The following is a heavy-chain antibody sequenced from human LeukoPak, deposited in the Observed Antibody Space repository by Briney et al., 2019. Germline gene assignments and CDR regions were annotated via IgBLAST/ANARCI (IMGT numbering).Heavy chain of an antibody. CDR1: GFTFSSYD. CDR3: AREGTYDSKPGAFDI. J-gene: IGHJ3*02. D-gene: IGHD3-22*01. Sequence: GGSLRLSCAASGFTFSSYDMHWVRQATGTGLEWVSAIGTAGDTYYPGSVKGRFTISRENAKNSLYLQMNSLRAGDTAVYYCAREGTYDSKPGAFDIWGQGTMVTVSS. V-gene: IGHV3-13*01. CDR2: IGTAGDT.